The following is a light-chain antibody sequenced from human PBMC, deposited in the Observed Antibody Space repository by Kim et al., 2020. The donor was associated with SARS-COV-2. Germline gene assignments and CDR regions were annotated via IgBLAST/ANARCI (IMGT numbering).Light chain of an antibody. J-gene: IGKJ1*01. Sequence: ASVGDRVTITCRASQSLSSYLSWYQQKPGKAPNLLIYAASSLQSGVPSRFSGSGSGTDFTLTISSLQPEDFATYYCQQSYSTPPTFGQGTKVDIK. CDR3: QQSYSTPPT. CDR1: QSLSSY. V-gene: IGKV1-39*01. CDR2: AAS.